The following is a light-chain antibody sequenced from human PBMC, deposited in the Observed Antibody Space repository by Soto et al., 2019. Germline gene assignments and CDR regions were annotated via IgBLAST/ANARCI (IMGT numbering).Light chain of an antibody. CDR1: QSISSY. Sequence: DIQMTKSPSSLSASAGDRVTITCRASQSISSYLNWYQQKPGKAPKLLIYKASSLESGVPSRFSATVSGTEFSLTISSLQPEDFATYYCQQSYSRMTFGQGTKVDIK. J-gene: IGKJ1*01. CDR2: KAS. V-gene: IGKV1-39*01. CDR3: QQSYSRMT.